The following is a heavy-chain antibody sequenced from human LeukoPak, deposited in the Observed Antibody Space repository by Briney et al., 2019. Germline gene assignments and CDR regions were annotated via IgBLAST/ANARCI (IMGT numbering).Heavy chain of an antibody. Sequence: ASVKVSCKASGYTFTSYGISWVRQAPGQGLEGMGWSSVYNDNTNYAQKLQGRVTMTTDTSTTTAYMELRSLRSDDTAVYYCARGIVGVPAAISSFDYWGQGTLVTVSS. CDR3: ARGIVGVPAAISSFDY. J-gene: IGHJ4*02. V-gene: IGHV1-18*01. CDR2: SSVYNDNT. D-gene: IGHD2-2*01. CDR1: GYTFTSYG.